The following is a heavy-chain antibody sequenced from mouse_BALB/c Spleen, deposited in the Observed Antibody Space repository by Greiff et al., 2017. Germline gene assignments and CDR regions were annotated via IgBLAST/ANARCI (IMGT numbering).Heavy chain of an antibody. CDR3: ARDLGITTGVIAY. J-gene: IGHJ3*01. Sequence: VQLQESGPGLVAPSQSLSISCTVSGFSLTGYGVNWVRQPPGKGLEWLGMIWGDGSTDYNSALKSRLSISKDNSKSQVFLNMNSLQTDDPARYYCARDLGITTGVIAYWGQGTLVTVSA. CDR1: GFSLTGYG. V-gene: IGHV2-6-7*02. D-gene: IGHD2-4*01. CDR2: IWGDGST.